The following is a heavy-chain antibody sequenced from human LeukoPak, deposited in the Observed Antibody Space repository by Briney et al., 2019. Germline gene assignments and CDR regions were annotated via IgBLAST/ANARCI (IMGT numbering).Heavy chain of an antibody. J-gene: IGHJ4*02. CDR1: GGSFSGYY. V-gene: IGHV4-34*01. CDR2: INHSGST. D-gene: IGHD3-10*01. CDR3: ARSYGSGKVDY. Sequence: PSETLSLTCAVYGGSFSGYYWSWIRQPPGKGLEWIGEINHSGSTNYNPSLKSRVTMSVDTSKNQFSLKLSSVTAADTAVYYCARSYGSGKVDYWGQGTLVTVSS.